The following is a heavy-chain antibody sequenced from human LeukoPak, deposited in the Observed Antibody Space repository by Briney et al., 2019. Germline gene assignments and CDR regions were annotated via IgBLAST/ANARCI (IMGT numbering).Heavy chain of an antibody. CDR1: GFTFSSYS. D-gene: IGHD2-2*01. J-gene: IGHJ3*02. CDR3: ARDFYCSSTSCYGNVAFDI. V-gene: IGHV3-21*01. Sequence: PGGSLRLSCAASGFTFSSYSMNWVRQAPGKGLEWVSSISSSSSYIYYADSVKGRFTISRDNAKNSLYLQMNSLRAEDTAVYYCARDFYCSSTSCYGNVAFDIWGEGTMVTVSS. CDR2: ISSSSSYI.